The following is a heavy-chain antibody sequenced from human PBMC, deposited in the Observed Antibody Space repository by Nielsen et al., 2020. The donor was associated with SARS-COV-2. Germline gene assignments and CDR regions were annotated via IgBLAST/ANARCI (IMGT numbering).Heavy chain of an antibody. V-gene: IGHV1-3*01. D-gene: IGHD1-26*01. CDR1: GYTFTSYA. CDR2: INAGNGNT. Sequence: ASVKVSCKASGYTFTSYAMHWVRQAPGQRLEWMGWINAGNGNTKYSQKFQGRVTITRDTSASTAYMELSSLRSEDTAVYYCARDRSNVGSGSYSNFDYWGQGTLVTVSS. J-gene: IGHJ4*02. CDR3: ARDRSNVGSGSYSNFDY.